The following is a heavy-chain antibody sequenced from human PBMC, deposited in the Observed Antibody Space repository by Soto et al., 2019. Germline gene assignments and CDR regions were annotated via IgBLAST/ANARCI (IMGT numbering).Heavy chain of an antibody. J-gene: IGHJ4*02. Sequence: QITLKESGPTLVKPTQTLTLTCTFSGFSLSTSGVGVGWIRPTPGNALEWLELIYWYDDKRCSPSLKSRLTIPQDTSTTQVFLAMTNMAPVDTATYYCARVAVAGTLGYFEYWGQGTLVTVSS. CDR3: ARVAVAGTLGYFEY. D-gene: IGHD6-19*01. CDR2: IYWYDDK. V-gene: IGHV2-5*01. CDR1: GFSLSTSGVG.